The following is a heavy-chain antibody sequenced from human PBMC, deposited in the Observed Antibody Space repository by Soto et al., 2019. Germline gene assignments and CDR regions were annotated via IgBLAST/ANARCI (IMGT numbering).Heavy chain of an antibody. D-gene: IGHD2-15*01. CDR3: ARGGAYCSGGSCYDFQH. CDR2: IIPIFGTA. J-gene: IGHJ1*01. CDR1: GGTFSSYA. Sequence: QVQLVQSGAEVKKPGSSVKVSCKASGGTFSSYAISWVRQAPGQGLEYMGGIIPIFGTANYAQKFQGRVTITADESTSTAYMELSSLRSEDTAVYYCARGGAYCSGGSCYDFQHWGQGTLVTVSS. V-gene: IGHV1-69*01.